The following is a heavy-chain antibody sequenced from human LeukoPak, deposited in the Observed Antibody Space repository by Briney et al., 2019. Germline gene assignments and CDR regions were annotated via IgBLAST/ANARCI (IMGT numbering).Heavy chain of an antibody. CDR1: GFTFSRYW. CDR3: ARDADLGATMTGVFDI. CDR2: IKQDGSER. Sequence: PGGSLRLSCVASGFTFSRYWMSWVRQAPGKGLEWVANIKQDGSERYYVDSMKGRFTISRDNAKNSLYLQMNSLRAEDTAVYYCARDADLGATMTGVFDIWGQGTLVTVS. V-gene: IGHV3-7*01. J-gene: IGHJ3*02. D-gene: IGHD5-24*01.